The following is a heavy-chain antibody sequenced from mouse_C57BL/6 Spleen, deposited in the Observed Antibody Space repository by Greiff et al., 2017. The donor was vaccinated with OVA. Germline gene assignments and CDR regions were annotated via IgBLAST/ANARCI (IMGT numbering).Heavy chain of an antibody. J-gene: IGHJ1*03. CDR2: ISYDGSN. V-gene: IGHV3-6*01. D-gene: IGHD1-1*01. CDR3: ARDECGKGYFDV. Sequence: EVKLQESGPGLVKPSQSVSLTCSATGYSITSGYYWYWIRQFPGNQLEWMGYISYDGSNYYNPSLKNRTSITRDTSKNQFFLKLNSVTTDDAAADYYARDECGKGYFDVWGTGTTVTVSS. CDR1: GYSITSGYY.